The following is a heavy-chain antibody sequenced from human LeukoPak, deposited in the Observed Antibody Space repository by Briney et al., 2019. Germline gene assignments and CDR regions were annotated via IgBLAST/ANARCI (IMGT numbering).Heavy chain of an antibody. CDR3: ARDRGIAVAVPYWFDP. Sequence: SQTLSLTCAVSGGSISSGGYSWSWIRQPPGTGLEWIGYIYHSGSTYYNPSLKSRVTISVDTSKNQFSLKLSSVTAADTAVYYCARDRGIAVAVPYWFDPWGQGTLSPSPQ. CDR2: IYHSGST. V-gene: IGHV4-30-2*01. J-gene: IGHJ5*02. CDR1: GGSISSGGYS. D-gene: IGHD6-19*01.